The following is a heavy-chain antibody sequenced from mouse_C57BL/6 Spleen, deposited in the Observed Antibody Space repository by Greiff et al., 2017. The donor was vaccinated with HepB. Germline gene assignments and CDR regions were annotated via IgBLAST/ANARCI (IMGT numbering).Heavy chain of an antibody. V-gene: IGHV5-6*02. CDR1: GFTFSSYG. D-gene: IGHD2-4*01. J-gene: IGHJ2*01. Sequence: EVMLVESGGDLVKPGGSLKLSCAASGFTFSSYGMSWVRQTPDKRLEWVATISSGGSYTYYPDSVKGRFTISRDNAKNTLYLQMSSLKSEDTAMYYCARRGYDYDENYFDYWGQGTTLTVSS. CDR2: ISSGGSYT. CDR3: ARRGYDYDENYFDY.